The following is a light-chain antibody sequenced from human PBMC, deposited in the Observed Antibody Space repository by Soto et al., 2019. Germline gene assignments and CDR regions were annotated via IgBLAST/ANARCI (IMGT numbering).Light chain of an antibody. CDR3: QQYDSWPRT. Sequence: LVMPQSPASLSVSPGGRATLSCRASQSVSSNLAWYQQKPGQAPRLLMYGASTRAIGISARFSGSGSGTEFTLTISSLQSEDFAVYFCQQYDSWPRTFGQGTKVEIK. J-gene: IGKJ1*01. CDR1: QSVSSN. CDR2: GAS. V-gene: IGKV3-15*01.